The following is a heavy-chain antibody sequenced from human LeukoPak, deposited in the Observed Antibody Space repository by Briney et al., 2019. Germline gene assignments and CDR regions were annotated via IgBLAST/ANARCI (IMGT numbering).Heavy chain of an antibody. D-gene: IGHD6-19*01. CDR2: VSRSSSLI. V-gene: IGHV3-21*01. J-gene: IGHJ4*02. CDR1: ESTFSSYS. Sequence: GGSLRLSCAASESTFSSYSMSWVRQAPGKGLEWVSTVSRSSSLIYYADSVKGRFTISRDDAKNSLYLQMNSLRVEDTAVYYCARDSSGWSRDYWGQGTLVTVSS. CDR3: ARDSSGWSRDY.